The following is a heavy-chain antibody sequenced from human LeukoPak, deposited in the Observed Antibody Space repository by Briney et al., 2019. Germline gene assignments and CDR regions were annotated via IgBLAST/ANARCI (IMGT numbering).Heavy chain of an antibody. Sequence: SGTLSLTCTLSGGLISGYSWNWIRTPPRWVLWWHGHPCDSGSTNYHPPLKSRVTISLDTSKNQFSLRVSSVTAADTAMYYCARARGYTHGPGTGYDYWGQGTLVPVSS. CDR1: GGLISGYS. D-gene: IGHD3/OR15-3a*01. CDR3: ARARGYTHGPGTGYDY. J-gene: IGHJ4*02. CDR2: PCDSGST. V-gene: IGHV4-59*01.